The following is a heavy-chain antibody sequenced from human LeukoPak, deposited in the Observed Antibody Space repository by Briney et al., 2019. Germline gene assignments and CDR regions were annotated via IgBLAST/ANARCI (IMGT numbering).Heavy chain of an antibody. Sequence: SETLSLTCTVSGGSISSYYWSWIRQPPGKGLEWIGYIYYSGSTYYNPSLKSRVTISVDTSKNQFSLKLSSVTAADTAVYYCARLTPPGYRRYAILDYFDYWGQGTLVTVSS. CDR1: GGSISSYY. J-gene: IGHJ4*02. D-gene: IGHD5-12*01. CDR2: IYYSGST. V-gene: IGHV4-59*08. CDR3: ARLTPPGYRRYAILDYFDY.